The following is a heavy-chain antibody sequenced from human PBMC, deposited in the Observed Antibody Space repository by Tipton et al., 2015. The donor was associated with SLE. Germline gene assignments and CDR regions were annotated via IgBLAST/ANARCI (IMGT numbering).Heavy chain of an antibody. CDR2: IFDGGNT. CDR3: ARDRGPYTNWFDP. D-gene: IGHD2-8*01. J-gene: IGHJ5*02. CDR1: GDSISRHY. V-gene: IGHV4-59*11. Sequence: TLSLTCTVSGDSISRHYWSWIRQPPGKGLEWIGKIFDGGNTNYSPSLKSRVTLSVDTSKNQFSLKLTSVTTADTALYYCARDRGPYTNWFDPWGQGTLVTVSS.